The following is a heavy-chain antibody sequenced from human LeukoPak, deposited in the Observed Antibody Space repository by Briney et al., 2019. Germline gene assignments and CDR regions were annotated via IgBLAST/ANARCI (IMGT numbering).Heavy chain of an antibody. V-gene: IGHV3-23*01. Sequence: GGSLRLSCAASGFTFSSYAMSWVRQAPGKGLEWVSAISGSGGRTYYADSVKGRFTISRDNSKNTLYLQMNSLRAEDTAVYYCAKGPYHYDSSGYSRRWFDPWGQGILVTVSS. CDR1: GFTFSSYA. CDR3: AKGPYHYDSSGYSRRWFDP. CDR2: ISGSGGRT. J-gene: IGHJ5*02. D-gene: IGHD3-22*01.